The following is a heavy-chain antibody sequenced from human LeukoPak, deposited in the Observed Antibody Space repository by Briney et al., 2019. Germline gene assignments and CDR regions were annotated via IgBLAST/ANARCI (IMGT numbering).Heavy chain of an antibody. Sequence: PGGSLRLSCAASGFTFTSYAMSWVRQAPGKGLEGVSSIFGSGIDTQYADSVKGRFTISRDNSKNTLYLEMNSLRPEDTAIYYCAKDLISPRSVGSSEKLDYWGQGTLVTVSS. J-gene: IGHJ4*02. CDR1: GFTFTSYA. CDR2: IFGSGIDT. CDR3: AKDLISPRSVGSSEKLDY. D-gene: IGHD3-10*01. V-gene: IGHV3-23*01.